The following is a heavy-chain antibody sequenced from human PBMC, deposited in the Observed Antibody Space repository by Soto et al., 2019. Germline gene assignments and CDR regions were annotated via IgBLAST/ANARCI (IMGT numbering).Heavy chain of an antibody. V-gene: IGHV3-7*04. J-gene: IGHJ3*02. CDR1: GFTFNTYW. D-gene: IGHD3-22*01. CDR3: ARGDYYDSSGPFSDAFDI. Sequence: GGSLRLSCAASGFTFNTYWMSWVRQAPGKGLEWVANIKPDGSEKWYVDSVKGRFAISRDNAKNSLFLQMNSLRAEDTAVYYCARGDYYDSSGPFSDAFDIWGQGTMVTVSS. CDR2: IKPDGSEK.